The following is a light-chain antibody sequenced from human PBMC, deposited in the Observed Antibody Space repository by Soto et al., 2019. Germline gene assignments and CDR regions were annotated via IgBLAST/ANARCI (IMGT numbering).Light chain of an antibody. CDR2: DAS. CDR1: QDISNY. J-gene: IGKJ4*01. Sequence: DIQMTPSPSSLSASVGDRVTITCQASQDISNYLNWYQQKPGKAPKLMIYDASNLETGVPSRFSGSGSGTDFTDTLRSLRAEDIATYDWQQYYNRLTFGGGTRVETK. V-gene: IGKV1-33*01. CDR3: QQYYNRLT.